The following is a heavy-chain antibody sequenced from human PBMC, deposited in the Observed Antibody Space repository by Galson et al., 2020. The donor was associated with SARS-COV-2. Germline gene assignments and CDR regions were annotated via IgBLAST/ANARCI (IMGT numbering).Heavy chain of an antibody. D-gene: IGHD2-15*01. CDR3: ASTISATPGKDC. Sequence: QLGESLKISCVASGFSFSRYWMSWVRQAPGKGLEWLANIKQDGSETYYVDAVKGRFTISRDNAKNSLFLHMNSLRPEDTSVYYCASTISATPGKDCWGQGTLVTVSS. CDR1: GFSFSRYW. J-gene: IGHJ4*02. CDR2: IKQDGSET. V-gene: IGHV3-7*01.